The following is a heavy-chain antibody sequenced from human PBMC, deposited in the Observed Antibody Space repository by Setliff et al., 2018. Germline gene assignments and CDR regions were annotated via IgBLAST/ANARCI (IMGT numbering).Heavy chain of an antibody. D-gene: IGHD2-2*03. V-gene: IGHV4-61*09. CDR2: VSSRGNT. Sequence: SETLSLTCSLSGDFISSGSCYWSWIRQTAGNGLEWIGHVSSRGNTNYNPSLKSRVTISIDTSSKHFSLILTSVTAADTAVYYCARDPGYPSGVAGGFDTWGQGTTVTVS. CDR3: ARDPGYPSGVAGGFDT. J-gene: IGHJ3*02. CDR1: GDFISSGSCY.